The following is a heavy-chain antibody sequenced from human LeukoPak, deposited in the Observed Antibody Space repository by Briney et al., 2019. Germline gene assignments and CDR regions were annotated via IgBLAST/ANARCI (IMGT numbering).Heavy chain of an antibody. Sequence: ASVKVSCKVSGYSLTELSMHWVRQAPGKGLEWMGGFDPEDGETIYAQKFQGRATMTEDTSTDTAYMELSSLRSEDTAVYYCAAVKTYYYDTSGYYFPLNAFDIWGQGTMVTVSS. D-gene: IGHD3-22*01. CDR2: FDPEDGET. CDR3: AAVKTYYYDTSGYYFPLNAFDI. CDR1: GYSLTELS. J-gene: IGHJ3*02. V-gene: IGHV1-24*01.